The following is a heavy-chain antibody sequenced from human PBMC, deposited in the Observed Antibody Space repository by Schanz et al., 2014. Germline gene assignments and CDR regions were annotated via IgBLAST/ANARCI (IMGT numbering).Heavy chain of an antibody. CDR3: VKIGYTHWSLDD. CDR2: SSYDVSIK. D-gene: IGHD6-13*01. J-gene: IGHJ4*02. V-gene: IGHV3-33*03. Sequence: QVQLVESGGGVVQPGGSLRLSCAASGFTFSNYGLHWVRQAPGKGLEWVALSSYDVSIKDYSDSVKGRFTISRDDAKNSHYLQMNSLRVEDTAVFYCVKIGYTHWSLDDWGQGILVTVSS. CDR1: GFTFSNYG.